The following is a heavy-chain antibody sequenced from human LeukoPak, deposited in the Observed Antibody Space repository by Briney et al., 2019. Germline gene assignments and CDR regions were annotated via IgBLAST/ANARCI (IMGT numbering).Heavy chain of an antibody. J-gene: IGHJ4*02. V-gene: IGHV4-34*01. CDR1: GGSFSGYY. D-gene: IGHD3-3*01. Sequence: PSETLSLTFAVYGGSFSGYYWSWIRQPTGKGLEWIGEIKHSGSTNYNPSLKSRVTISVDTSKDQFSLQLSSVTAADTAVYYCARKAAKRNTPPRFWSGYSDWGQGTLVTLSS. CDR3: ARKAAKRNTPPRFWSGYSD. CDR2: IKHSGST.